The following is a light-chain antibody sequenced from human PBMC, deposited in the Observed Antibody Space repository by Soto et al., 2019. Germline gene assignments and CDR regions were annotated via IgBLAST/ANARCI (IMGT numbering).Light chain of an antibody. Sequence: DIQMTQSPSSVSASVGDRVTITCRASQGISTWLAWFQQKPGKAPKLLIYAATSLQTGVPSRFSGSGAGTDFTITISSLQPEDYANYYGQQGNSLPLTFGGGTKVELK. CDR2: AAT. V-gene: IGKV1-12*01. CDR3: QQGNSLPLT. CDR1: QGISTW. J-gene: IGKJ4*01.